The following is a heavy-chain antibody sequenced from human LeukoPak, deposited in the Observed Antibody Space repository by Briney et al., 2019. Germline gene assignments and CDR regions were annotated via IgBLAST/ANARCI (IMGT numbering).Heavy chain of an antibody. CDR1: GGSISSGLYY. CDR3: ASTHIHGGAFDI. Sequence: SETLFLTCTVSGGSISSGLYYWSWIRQPAGKGLEWIGRTYSSGSTNSNPSLKSRVSLSVDTSKNQFSLNLSAVTAADTAVYYCASTHIHGGAFDIWGQGTVVTVSS. V-gene: IGHV4-61*02. J-gene: IGHJ3*02. D-gene: IGHD2-21*01. CDR2: TYSSGST.